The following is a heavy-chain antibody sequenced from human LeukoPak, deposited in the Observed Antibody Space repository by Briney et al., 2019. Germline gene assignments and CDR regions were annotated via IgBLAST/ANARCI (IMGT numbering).Heavy chain of an antibody. J-gene: IGHJ5*02. CDR2: IRFDGSSN. Sequence: GGSLRLSCAASGFTFNTNGMHWVRQAPGKGLEWVAFIRFDGSSNYYADSVKGRFTISRDNSKNTLYLRMNGLRAEDTAVYYCAKGDDYGSNTRLPKFNWFDPWGQGTLVTVSS. V-gene: IGHV3-30*02. CDR1: GFTFNTNG. D-gene: IGHD4-17*01. CDR3: AKGDDYGSNTRLPKFNWFDP.